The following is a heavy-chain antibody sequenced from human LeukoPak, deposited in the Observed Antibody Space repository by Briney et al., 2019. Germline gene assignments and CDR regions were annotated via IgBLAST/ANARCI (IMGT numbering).Heavy chain of an antibody. D-gene: IGHD4-17*01. CDR2: IYYSGST. J-gene: IGHJ1*01. CDR3: ARAGGATVTTYFQH. CDR1: GGSISSSSYY. V-gene: IGHV4-39*07. Sequence: SETLSLTCTVSGGSISSSSYYWGWIRQPPGKGLEWIGSIYYSGSTYYNPSLKSRVTISVDTSKNQFSLKLSSVTAADTAVYYCARAGGATVTTYFQHWGQGTLVTVSS.